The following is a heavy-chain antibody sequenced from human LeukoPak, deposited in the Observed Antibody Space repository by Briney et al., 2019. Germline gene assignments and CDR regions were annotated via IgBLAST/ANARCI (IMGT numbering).Heavy chain of an antibody. V-gene: IGHV1-2*02. CDR2: INPNSGAT. Sequence: ASVKVSCKASGYTFTAYYIHWLRQAPGQGLEWMGWINPNSGATKYAQEFQDRVTVTRDTSVGTAYMDLSSLRSEDTALYYCARVHDYGDYFWDYWGQGTLVTVSS. J-gene: IGHJ4*02. CDR3: ARVHDYGDYFWDY. CDR1: GYTFTAYY. D-gene: IGHD4-17*01.